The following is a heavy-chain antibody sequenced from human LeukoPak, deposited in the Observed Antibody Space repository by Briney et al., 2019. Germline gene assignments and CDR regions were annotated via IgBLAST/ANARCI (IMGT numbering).Heavy chain of an antibody. J-gene: IGHJ4*02. Sequence: GGSLRLSCAASGFIFSDYYVTWIRQAPGKGLEWVSYISGSGTTIYYAGSVKGRFTVSRDNAKNSLYLQMNSLRAEDTAVYYCARDAYYYSSDSWGRGTLVTVSS. V-gene: IGHV3-11*04. CDR3: ARDAYYYSSDS. CDR2: ISGSGTTI. CDR1: GFIFSDYY. D-gene: IGHD3-10*01.